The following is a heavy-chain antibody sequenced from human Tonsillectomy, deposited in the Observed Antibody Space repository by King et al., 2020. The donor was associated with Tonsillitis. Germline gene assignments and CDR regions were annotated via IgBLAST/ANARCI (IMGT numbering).Heavy chain of an antibody. V-gene: IGHV3-30*18. D-gene: IGHD2-2*01. CDR2: ISYDGSNK. Sequence: VQLVESGGGVVQPGRSLRLSCAASGFTFSSYGMHWVRQAPGKGLEWVAVISYDGSNKYYADSVKGRFTISRDNSKNTLYLQMNSLRADDTAVYYCAKDEVVVVPAAMPAYFDYWGQGTLVTVSS. J-gene: IGHJ4*02. CDR1: GFTFSSYG. CDR3: AKDEVVVVPAAMPAYFDY.